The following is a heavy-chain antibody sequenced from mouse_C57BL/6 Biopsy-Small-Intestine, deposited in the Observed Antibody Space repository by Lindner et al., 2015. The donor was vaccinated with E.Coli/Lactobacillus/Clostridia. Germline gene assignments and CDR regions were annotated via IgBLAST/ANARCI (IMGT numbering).Heavy chain of an antibody. CDR3: ARPRGSTYVYAMDY. D-gene: IGHD1-1*01. J-gene: IGHJ4*01. CDR2: IDPEDDET. V-gene: IGHV14-2*01. CDR1: GFNIKDYY. Sequence: VQLQESGAELVKPGASVKLSCTVSGFNIKDYYIHWVKQRTEQGLEWIGRIDPEDDETKYAPKFQGKATLTADTSSNTAYLQLSSLTSEDTAVYYCARPRGSTYVYAMDYWGQGTSVTVSS.